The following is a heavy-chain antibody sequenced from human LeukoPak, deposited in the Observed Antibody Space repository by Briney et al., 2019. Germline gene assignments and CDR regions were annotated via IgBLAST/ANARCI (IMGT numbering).Heavy chain of an antibody. CDR2: ISGSGGST. CDR1: GFTFSSYA. CDR3: AKVYSSGWYVGY. D-gene: IGHD6-19*01. J-gene: IGHJ4*02. Sequence: GGSLRLSCATSGFTFSSYAMSWVRQAPGKGLEWVSAISGSGGSTYYADSVKGRFTISRDNSKNTLYLQMNSLRAEDTAVYYCAKVYSSGWYVGYWGQGTLVTVSS. V-gene: IGHV3-23*01.